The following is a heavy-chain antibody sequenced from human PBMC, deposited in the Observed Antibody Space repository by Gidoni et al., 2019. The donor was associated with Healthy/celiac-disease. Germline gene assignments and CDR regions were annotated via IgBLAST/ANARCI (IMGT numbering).Heavy chain of an antibody. CDR2: IIPIFGTA. Sequence: QVQLVQSGAEVKKPGSSVKVSCKASGGTFSSYAISWVRQAPGQGLEWMGGIIPIFGTANYEQKFQGRVTITADESTSTAYMELSSLRSEDTAVYYCARRPPVVYGGNYGMDVWGQGTTVTVSS. D-gene: IGHD4-17*01. CDR3: ARRPPVVYGGNYGMDV. V-gene: IGHV1-69*01. CDR1: GGTFSSYA. J-gene: IGHJ6*02.